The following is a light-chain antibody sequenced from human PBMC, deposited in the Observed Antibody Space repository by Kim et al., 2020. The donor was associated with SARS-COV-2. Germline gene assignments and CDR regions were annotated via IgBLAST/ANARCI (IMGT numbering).Light chain of an antibody. Sequence: ATVGDKVIITCQTSQDISYYLNWYQQKPGKAPKLLISDASNLEAGVPLRFSGSGSGTDFTFTISSLQPEDFATYYCQQYENLPLTFGGGTKVDIK. J-gene: IGKJ4*01. CDR1: QDISYY. CDR3: QQYENLPLT. V-gene: IGKV1-33*01. CDR2: DAS.